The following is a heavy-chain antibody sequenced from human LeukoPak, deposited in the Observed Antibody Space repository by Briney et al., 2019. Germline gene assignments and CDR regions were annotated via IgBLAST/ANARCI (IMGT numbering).Heavy chain of an antibody. CDR1: GFIFSTYS. D-gene: IGHD6-13*01. CDR3: AKEAVAAAGPFDY. V-gene: IGHV3-21*04. J-gene: IGHJ4*02. CDR2: IVGSSSNI. Sequence: GGSLRLSCTASGFIFSTYSMNWVRQAPGKGLEWVSYIVGSSSNIYYADSVKGRFTISRDNSKSTLYLQMNSLRAEDTAIYYCAKEAVAAAGPFDYWGQGTLVTVSS.